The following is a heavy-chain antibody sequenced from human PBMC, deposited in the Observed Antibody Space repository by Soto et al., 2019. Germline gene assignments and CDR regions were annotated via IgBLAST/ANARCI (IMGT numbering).Heavy chain of an antibody. V-gene: IGHV3-15*01. CDR3: TSDLPDNWFDP. D-gene: IGHD3-22*01. J-gene: IGHJ5*01. Sequence: GGSLRLSCEGSGITFSNAWMNWVRQAPGKGLEWVARIKTVTDGATTDYAAPVRGRFTISRDDSKNMLFLHMNNVKGDDTGVYFCTSDLPDNWFDPWGRGTQVTVSS. CDR2: IKTVTDGATT. CDR1: GITFSNAW.